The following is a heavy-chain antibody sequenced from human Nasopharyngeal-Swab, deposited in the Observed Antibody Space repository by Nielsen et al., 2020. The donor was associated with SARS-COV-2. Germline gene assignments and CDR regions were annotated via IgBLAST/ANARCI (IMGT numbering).Heavy chain of an antibody. Sequence: WIRQPPGKGLEWVSVIYSGGSTYYANSVKGRFTISRDNSKNTLYLQMNSLRAEDTAVYYCARAEGQWLVGGGYYFDYWGQGALVTVSS. V-gene: IGHV3-53*01. J-gene: IGHJ4*02. CDR3: ARAEGQWLVGGGYYFDY. CDR2: IYSGGST. D-gene: IGHD6-19*01.